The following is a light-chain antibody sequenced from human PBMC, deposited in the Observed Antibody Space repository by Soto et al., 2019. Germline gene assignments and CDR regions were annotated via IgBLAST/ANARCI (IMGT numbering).Light chain of an antibody. V-gene: IGLV2-23*02. Sequence: QSVLTQPASVSGSPGQSITISCTGASSGVLTYDLVSWYQHHPGKAPKLIISEVSKRPSGVSNRFSGSKSGSTASLTISGLQAEDEADYYCCSYAQSSTYVFGTGTKLTVL. CDR1: SSGVLTYDL. J-gene: IGLJ1*01. CDR3: CSYAQSSTYV. CDR2: EVS.